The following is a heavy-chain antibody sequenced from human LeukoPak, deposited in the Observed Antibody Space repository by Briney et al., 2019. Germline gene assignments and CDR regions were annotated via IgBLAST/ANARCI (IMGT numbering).Heavy chain of an antibody. J-gene: IGHJ4*02. CDR1: GGSISGSSYY. CDR2: IYYGGST. D-gene: IGHD1-7*01. CDR3: ARGTEAALEDWNWEKTFDY. Sequence: SETLSLTCTVSGGSISGSSYYWGWLRQPPGKGLEWIGSIYYGGSTNYNPSLKSRVTISVDTSKNQFSLKLSSVTAADTAVYYCARGTEAALEDWNWEKTFDYWGQGTLVTVSS. V-gene: IGHV4-39*07.